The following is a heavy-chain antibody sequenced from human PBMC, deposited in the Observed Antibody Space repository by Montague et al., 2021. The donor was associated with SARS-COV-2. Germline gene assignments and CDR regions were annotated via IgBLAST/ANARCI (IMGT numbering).Heavy chain of an antibody. CDR1: GGSISSYY. CDR3: AREVRHYYDSSGPGAFDI. Sequence: SETRSLTCTVSGGSISSYYWSWIRQPPGKGLEWIGYIYYSGSTNYNPSLKSRVTISVDTSKNQFSLKLSSVTAADTAVYYCAREVRHYYDSSGPGAFDIWGRGTMVTVSS. V-gene: IGHV4-59*01. J-gene: IGHJ3*02. D-gene: IGHD3-22*01. CDR2: IYYSGST.